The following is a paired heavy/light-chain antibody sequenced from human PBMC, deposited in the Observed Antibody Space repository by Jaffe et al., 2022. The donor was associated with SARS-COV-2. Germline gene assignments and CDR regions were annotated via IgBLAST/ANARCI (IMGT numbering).Light chain of an antibody. CDR3: ISYTSGDTLL. CDR1: SSDIGGFDY. CDR2: DVN. J-gene: IGLJ1*01. Sequence: QSALTQPASVSGSPGQSITISCTGTSSDIGGFDYVSWYQQHPGKAPKVIIHDVNDRPSGVSNRFSGSKSGNTASLTISGLQAEDEANYYCISYTSGDTLLFGTGTKVTVL. V-gene: IGLV2-14*03.
Heavy chain of an antibody. CDR1: GGSVSTGLQY. J-gene: IGHJ4*02. D-gene: IGHD2-21*02. Sequence: QVQLQETGPGLAKSSETLSLTCIVSGGSVSTGLQYWSWIRQPPGKGLEWIGYIYYSGSTKYNPSLKSRATISQDKSKNQFSLNLRYVTAADTAVYFCARMTDSFHYDYWGQGKLVTVST. CDR2: IYYSGST. CDR3: ARMTDSFHYDY. V-gene: IGHV4-61*01.